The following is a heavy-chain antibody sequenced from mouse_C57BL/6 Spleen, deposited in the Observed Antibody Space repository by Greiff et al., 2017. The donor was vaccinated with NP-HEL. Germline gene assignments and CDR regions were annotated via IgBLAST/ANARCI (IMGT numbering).Heavy chain of an antibody. CDR1: GYTFTSYW. Sequence: QVQLQQPGAELVKPGASVKLSCKASGYTFTSYWMHWVKQRPGQGLEWIGMIHPNSGSTNYNEKFKSKAILTVDKSSSTAYMQLSSLTSEDSAVYYCARNYGSSPHAMDYWGQGTSVTVSS. CDR3: ARNYGSSPHAMDY. D-gene: IGHD1-1*01. V-gene: IGHV1-64*01. J-gene: IGHJ4*01. CDR2: IHPNSGST.